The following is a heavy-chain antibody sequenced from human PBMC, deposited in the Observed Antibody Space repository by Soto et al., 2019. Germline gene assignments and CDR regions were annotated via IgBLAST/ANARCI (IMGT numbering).Heavy chain of an antibody. CDR3: ARVRPSYDFWSGYKSRPTYYYYGMDV. CDR2: INHSGST. CDR1: GGSFSGYY. V-gene: IGHV4-34*01. D-gene: IGHD3-3*01. J-gene: IGHJ6*02. Sequence: SETLSLTCAVYGGSFSGYYWSWIRQPPGKGLEWIGEINHSGSTNYNPSLKSRVTISVDTSKNQFSLKLSSVTAADTAAYYCARVRPSYDFWSGYKSRPTYYYYGMDVWGQGTTVTVSS.